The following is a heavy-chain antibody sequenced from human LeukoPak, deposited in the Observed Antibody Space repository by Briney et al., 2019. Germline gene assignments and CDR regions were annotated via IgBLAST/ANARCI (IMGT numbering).Heavy chain of an antibody. CDR1: GYTFTDY. CDR3: ARVRYNWNDVGYMDV. V-gene: IGHV1-2*02. Sequence: GASVKVSCKTSGYTFTDYMHWVRRAPGQGLEWMGWINPNSGGTNYAQKFQGRVTMTRDTSISTAYMELSRLRSDDTAVYYCARVRYNWNDVGYMDVWGKGTTVTVSS. CDR2: INPNSGGT. J-gene: IGHJ6*03. D-gene: IGHD1-1*01.